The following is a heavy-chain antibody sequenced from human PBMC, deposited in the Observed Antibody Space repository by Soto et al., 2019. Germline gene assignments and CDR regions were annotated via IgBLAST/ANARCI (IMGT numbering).Heavy chain of an antibody. V-gene: IGHV5-51*01. CDR2: IYPGDSDT. CDR1: GYNFNTYW. J-gene: IGHJ6*02. Sequence: PGASLKISCKGSGYNFNTYWIDWVRQVPGKGLEWMGIIYPGDSDTKYSPSFQGQVTISVDKSTNTAYLQWSSLKASDTAIYYCARPQELGSRYIGADVWGQGTTVTVSS. CDR3: ARPQELGSRYIGADV. D-gene: IGHD1-20*01.